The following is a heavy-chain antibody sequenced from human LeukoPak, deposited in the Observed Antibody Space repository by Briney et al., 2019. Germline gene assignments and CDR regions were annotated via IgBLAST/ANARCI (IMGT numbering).Heavy chain of an antibody. J-gene: IGHJ5*02. CDR1: GFTFSSYS. D-gene: IGHD3-3*01. V-gene: IGHV3-48*01. Sequence: GGSLRLSCAASGFTFSSYSMNWDRQAPGKGLEWVSYISSSSSTIYYADSVKGRFTISRDNAKNSLYLQMNSLRAEDTAVYYCAREGRYYDFWSGYLDDNWFDPWGQGTLVTVSS. CDR2: ISSSSSTI. CDR3: AREGRYYDFWSGYLDDNWFDP.